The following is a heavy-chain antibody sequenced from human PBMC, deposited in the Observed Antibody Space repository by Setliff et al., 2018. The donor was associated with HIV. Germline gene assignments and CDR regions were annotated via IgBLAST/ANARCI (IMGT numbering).Heavy chain of an antibody. J-gene: IGHJ6*03. CDR1: GGSMNSHY. Sequence: PSETLSLTCTVSGGSMNSHYWSWIRQSPGRGLEWIGYIYYSVSTKYNPSLKSRVPMSIDTSKNQFSLKMSSVTAADTAVYYCARGVVNYDFWSGSGDYYYMDVWGKGTTVTV. CDR3: ARGVVNYDFWSGSGDYYYMDV. D-gene: IGHD3-3*01. CDR2: IYYSVST. V-gene: IGHV4-59*11.